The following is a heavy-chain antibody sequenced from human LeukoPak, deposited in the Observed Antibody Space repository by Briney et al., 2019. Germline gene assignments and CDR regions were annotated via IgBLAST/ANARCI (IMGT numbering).Heavy chain of an antibody. CDR1: GFTFSSYA. J-gene: IGHJ4*02. CDR3: ARDRVGATDYFDY. CDR2: ISYDGSNK. D-gene: IGHD1-26*01. V-gene: IGHV3-30-3*01. Sequence: GGSLRLSCAASGFTFSSYATHWVRQAPGKGLEWVAVISYDGSNKYYADSVKGRFTISRDNSKSTLYLQMNSLRAEDTAVYYCARDRVGATDYFDYWGQGTLVTVSS.